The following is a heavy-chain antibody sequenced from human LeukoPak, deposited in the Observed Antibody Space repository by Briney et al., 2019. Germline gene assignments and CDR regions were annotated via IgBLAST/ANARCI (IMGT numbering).Heavy chain of an antibody. CDR3: AKIQDYDFWSGYQYYYYYMDV. CDR1: GGSNSGHY. D-gene: IGHD3-3*01. CDR2: IYDSGST. J-gene: IGHJ6*03. V-gene: IGHV4-59*11. Sequence: PSETLSLTCTVSGGSNSGHYWNWIRQPPGKGLEWIGYIYDSGSTNYNPSLKSRVTISVDTSKKQFSLNLSSVTAADTAVYYCAKIQDYDFWSGYQYYYYYMDVWGKGTTVTVSS.